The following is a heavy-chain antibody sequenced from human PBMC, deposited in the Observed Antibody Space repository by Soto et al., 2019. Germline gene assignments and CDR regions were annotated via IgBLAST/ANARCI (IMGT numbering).Heavy chain of an antibody. V-gene: IGHV1-69*13. CDR1: GGTFSSYA. J-gene: IGHJ4*02. Sequence: GASVKVSCKASGGTFSSYAISWVRQAPGQGLEWMGGIIPIFGTANYAQKFQGRVTITADESTSTAYMELSSLRSEDTAVYYCASVDYGSGSHDYWGQGTLVTVSS. D-gene: IGHD3-10*01. CDR3: ASVDYGSGSHDY. CDR2: IIPIFGTA.